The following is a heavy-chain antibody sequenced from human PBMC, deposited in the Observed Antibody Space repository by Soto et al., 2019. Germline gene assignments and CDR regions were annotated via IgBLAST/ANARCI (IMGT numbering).Heavy chain of an antibody. V-gene: IGHV4-30-4*01. D-gene: IGHD3-22*01. Sequence: SETLSLTCTVSGGSISSGDYYWSWIRQPPGKGLEWIGYIYYSGSTYYNPSLKSRVTISVDTSKNQFSLKLSPVTAADTAVYYCARAGYYDSSGPRWACSFVIWGTRTMVTVS. CDR2: IYYSGST. CDR3: ARAGYYDSSGPRWACSFVI. J-gene: IGHJ3*02. CDR1: GGSISSGDYY.